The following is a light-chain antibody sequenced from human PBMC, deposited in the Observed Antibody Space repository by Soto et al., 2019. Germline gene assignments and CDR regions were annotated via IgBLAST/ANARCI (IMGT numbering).Light chain of an antibody. V-gene: IGKV1-5*01. J-gene: IGKJ1*01. Sequence: DIQMTQSPSTLYASVGDRVSITCRASQRVDRYLAWYQQKPAKAPQLLIYDASRLESGVPSRFSGSGSGTEFTLTISSLQPDDFTTFYCQQYKDYTWTFGQGTKVEV. CDR2: DAS. CDR1: QRVDRY. CDR3: QQYKDYTWT.